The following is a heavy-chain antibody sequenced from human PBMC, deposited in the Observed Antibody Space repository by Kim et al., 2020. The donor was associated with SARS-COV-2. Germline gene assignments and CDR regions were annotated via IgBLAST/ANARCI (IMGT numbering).Heavy chain of an antibody. CDR3: ARSSTIIAVAGRGGWFDP. CDR1: GFSLSTSGMC. J-gene: IGHJ5*02. V-gene: IGHV2-70*11. CDR2: IDWDDDK. Sequence: SGPTLVNPTQTLTLTCTFSGFSLSTSGMCVSWIRQPPGKALEWLARIDWDDDKYYSTSLKTRLTISKDTSKNQVVLTMTNMDPVDTATYYCARSSTIIAVAGRGGWFDPWGQGTLVTVSS. D-gene: IGHD6-19*01.